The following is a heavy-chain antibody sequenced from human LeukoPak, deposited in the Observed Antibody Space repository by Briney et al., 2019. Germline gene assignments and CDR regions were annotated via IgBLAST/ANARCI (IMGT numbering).Heavy chain of an antibody. CDR1: GFTFSSYG. CDR3: AKDPYGSGSYPSY. V-gene: IGHV3-30*18. CDR2: ISYDGSNK. J-gene: IGHJ4*02. Sequence: PGGSLRLSCAASGFTFSSYGMHWVRQAPGKGLEWVAVISYDGSNKYYADSVKGRFTISRDNSKNTLYLQMNSLRAEDTAVYYCAKDPYGSGSYPSYWGQGTLVTVSS. D-gene: IGHD3-10*01.